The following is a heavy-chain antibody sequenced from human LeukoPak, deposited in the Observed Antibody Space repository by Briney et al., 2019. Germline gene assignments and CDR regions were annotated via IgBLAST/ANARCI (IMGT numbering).Heavy chain of an antibody. Sequence: GGSLRLSCTASGFTFGDYAMSWFRQAPGKGLEWVGFIRSKAYGGTTEYAASVKGRFTISRDDSKSIAYLQMNSLKTEDTAVYYCTRATLPTYYYDSSGYYLRWGQGTLVTVSS. D-gene: IGHD3-22*01. CDR2: IRSKAYGGTT. V-gene: IGHV3-49*03. J-gene: IGHJ4*02. CDR3: TRATLPTYYYDSSGYYLR. CDR1: GFTFGDYA.